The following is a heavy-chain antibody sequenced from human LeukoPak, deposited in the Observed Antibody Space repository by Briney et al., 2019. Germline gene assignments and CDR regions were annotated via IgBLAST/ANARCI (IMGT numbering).Heavy chain of an antibody. CDR3: ARSPVATAVNYWFDP. V-gene: IGHV3-30*01. CDR2: VSYDGTQK. D-gene: IGHD2-21*01. J-gene: IGHJ5*02. CDR1: GFTFSSYA. Sequence: GGSLRLSCAASGFTFSSYAMHWVRQAPGKGLEWVAVVSYDGTQKKYADSVKGRFTISRDNSKYTLYLQMDSLRVEDMAVYYCARSPVATAVNYWFDPWGQGTLVTVSS.